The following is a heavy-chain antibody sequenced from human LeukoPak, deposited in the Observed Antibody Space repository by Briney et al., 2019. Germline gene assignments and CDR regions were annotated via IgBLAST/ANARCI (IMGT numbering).Heavy chain of an antibody. CDR3: ARTPPVRYCSGGSCYARTRNWFDP. J-gene: IGHJ5*02. D-gene: IGHD2-15*01. V-gene: IGHV4-34*01. CDR1: GGSFSGYY. Sequence: SETLSLTCAVYGGSFSGYYWSWIRQPPGKGLEWIGEINHSGSTNYNPSLKSRVTISVDTSKNQFSLKLSSVTAADTAVYYCARTPPVRYCSGGSCYARTRNWFDPWGQGTLVTVSS. CDR2: INHSGST.